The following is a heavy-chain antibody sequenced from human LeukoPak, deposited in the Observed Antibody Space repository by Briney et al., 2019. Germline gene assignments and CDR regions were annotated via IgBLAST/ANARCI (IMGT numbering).Heavy chain of an antibody. D-gene: IGHD2-2*01. Sequence: GGSLRLSCAASGFTFSSYGMHWVRQAPGKGLEWVAFIRYDGSNKYYADSVKGRFTISRDNSKNTLYLQMNSLRAEDTAVYYCAKDVVGEGNVVVPADHISFDYYYYMDVWGKGTTVTVSS. CDR2: IRYDGSNK. CDR3: AKDVVGEGNVVVPADHISFDYYYYMDV. CDR1: GFTFSSYG. V-gene: IGHV3-30*02. J-gene: IGHJ6*03.